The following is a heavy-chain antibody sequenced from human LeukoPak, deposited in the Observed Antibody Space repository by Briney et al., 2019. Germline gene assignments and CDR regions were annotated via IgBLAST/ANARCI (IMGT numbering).Heavy chain of an antibody. CDR3: ARSHTQKEFCGGGRCYPTVWWFDP. CDR2: IDPKNGNR. V-gene: IGHV1-8*01. J-gene: IGHJ5*02. D-gene: IGHD2-15*01. CDR1: GYTFINND. Sequence: RASVTVSCKTSGYTFINNDINWVRQAPGQGLEWMAWIDPKNGNRGYAQNFQGRVTMTTDISINTAYLELSSLRSEDTAVYYCARSHTQKEFCGGGRCYPTVWWFDPWGQGTLVTASS.